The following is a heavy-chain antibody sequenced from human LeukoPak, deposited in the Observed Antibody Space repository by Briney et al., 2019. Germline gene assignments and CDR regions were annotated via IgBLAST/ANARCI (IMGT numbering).Heavy chain of an antibody. Sequence: PSETLSLTCAVYGGSFSGYYWSWIRQPPGKGLEWIGEINHSGSTNYNPSLKSRVIISVDTSKNQFSLKLSSVTAADTAVYYCARGRSGDTMIVVVIPYYFDYWGQGTLVTVSS. CDR3: ARGRSGDTMIVVVIPYYFDY. J-gene: IGHJ4*02. V-gene: IGHV4-34*01. D-gene: IGHD3-22*01. CDR1: GGSFSGYY. CDR2: INHSGST.